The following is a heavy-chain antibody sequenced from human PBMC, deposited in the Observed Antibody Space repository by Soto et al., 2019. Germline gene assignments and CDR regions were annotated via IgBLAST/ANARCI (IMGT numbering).Heavy chain of an antibody. CDR1: GFSLSTDGMY. CDR3: ARVWWFGEKEYFQN. J-gene: IGHJ1*01. Sequence: ESGPTLVNPTQTLTLTCSISGFSLSTDGMYVSWIRQPPGKALEWLARIDWNDDKYYSTSLKTRLTISKDTSKNQAVLTMTKPDPADTATYYCARVWWFGEKEYFQNWGQGTLVTVSS. V-gene: IGHV2-70*11. CDR2: IDWNDDK. D-gene: IGHD2-21*01.